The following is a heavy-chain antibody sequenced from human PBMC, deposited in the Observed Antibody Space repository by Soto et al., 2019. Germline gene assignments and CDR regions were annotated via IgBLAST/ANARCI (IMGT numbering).Heavy chain of an antibody. Sequence: QVQLVESGGGVVQPGRSLRLSCAASGFTFSSYGMHWVRQAPGKGLEWVAVISYDGSNEYYADSVKGRFTISRDNSKNTLYLQMNSLSAEDTAVYYCAKGHSSGWYFYYYYGMDVWGQGTTVTVSS. V-gene: IGHV3-30*18. CDR1: GFTFSSYG. CDR2: ISYDGSNE. D-gene: IGHD6-19*01. CDR3: AKGHSSGWYFYYYYGMDV. J-gene: IGHJ6*02.